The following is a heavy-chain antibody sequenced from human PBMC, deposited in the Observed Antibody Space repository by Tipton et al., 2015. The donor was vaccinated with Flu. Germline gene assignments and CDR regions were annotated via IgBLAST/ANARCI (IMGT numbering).Heavy chain of an antibody. CDR3: AKDGYGDTGAFDI. Sequence: SLRLSCAASGFTFDDYAMHWVRQAPGKGLEWVSGISWNSGSIGYADSVKGRFTISRDNAKNSLYLQMNSLRAEDTALYYCAKDGYGDTGAFDIWGQGTMVTVSS. V-gene: IGHV3-9*01. CDR1: GFTFDDYA. CDR2: ISWNSGSI. D-gene: IGHD4-17*01. J-gene: IGHJ3*02.